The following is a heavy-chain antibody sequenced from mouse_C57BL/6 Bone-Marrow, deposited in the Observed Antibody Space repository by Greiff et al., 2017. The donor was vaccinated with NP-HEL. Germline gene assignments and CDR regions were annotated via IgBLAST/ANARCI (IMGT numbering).Heavy chain of an antibody. CDR2: INPNNGGT. CDR1: GYTFTDYY. CDR3: ARGDDGYYSFAY. D-gene: IGHD2-3*01. J-gene: IGHJ3*01. V-gene: IGHV1-26*01. Sequence: VQLQQSGPELVKPGASVKISCKASGYTFTDYYMNWVKQSHGKSLEWIGDINPNNGGTSYNQKFKGKATLTVDTSSSTAYMELRSLTSEDSAVYYCARGDDGYYSFAYWGQGTLVTVSA.